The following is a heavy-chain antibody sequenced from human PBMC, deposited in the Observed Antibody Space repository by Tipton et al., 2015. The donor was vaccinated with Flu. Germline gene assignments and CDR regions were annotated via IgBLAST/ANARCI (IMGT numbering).Heavy chain of an antibody. CDR2: TYYSGST. V-gene: IGHV4-31*03. CDR1: GGSISSGGYY. J-gene: IGHJ6*02. Sequence: TLSLTCTVSGGSISSGGYYWSWIRQHPGKGLEWIGYTYYSGSTYYNPSLKSRVTISVDTSKNQFSLKLSSVTAADTAVYYCAREEKPYGMDDWGQGTTVTVSS. CDR3: AREEKPYGMDD.